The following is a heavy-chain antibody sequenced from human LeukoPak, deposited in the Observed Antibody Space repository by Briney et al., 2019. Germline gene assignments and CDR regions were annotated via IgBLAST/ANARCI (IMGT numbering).Heavy chain of an antibody. D-gene: IGHD2-15*01. Sequence: GGSLRLSCAASGFTFSSYAMHWVRQAPGEGLEWVAVISYDGSHKYYADSVKGRFAISRDNSKNTLYLQMNSLRAEDTAVYYCATDRATQYFDYWGQGTLVSVSS. V-gene: IGHV3-30*09. CDR3: ATDRATQYFDY. CDR2: ISYDGSHK. CDR1: GFTFSSYA. J-gene: IGHJ4*02.